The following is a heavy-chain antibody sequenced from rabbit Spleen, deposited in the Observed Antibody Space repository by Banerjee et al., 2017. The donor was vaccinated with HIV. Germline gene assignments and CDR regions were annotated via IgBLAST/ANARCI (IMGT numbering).Heavy chain of an antibody. CDR1: GFSFSSRYW. D-gene: IGHD2-1*01. CDR3: ARGRKYVNDYDF. CDR2: IWTGDGGA. V-gene: IGHV1S45*01. J-gene: IGHJ3*01. Sequence: QELLEEAGGDLVKPEGLLTLTCTACGFSFSSRYWICWDRLAQGKGLGWNGCIWTGDGGANPASWTKGQFTITKSTSSTVTLQMKSLTVTDTATYFCARGRKYVNDYDFWGPGTLVTVS.